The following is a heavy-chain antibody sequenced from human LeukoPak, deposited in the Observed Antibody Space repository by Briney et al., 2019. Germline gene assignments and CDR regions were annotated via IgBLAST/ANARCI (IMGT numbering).Heavy chain of an antibody. Sequence: SETLSLTCAVSGGSISSSSGNCWTWVRQPPGRGLEWIGEIYHSGSTNYNPSLKSRVTMLLDKSKNQFSLKLSSVTAADTAVYYCARNGGNSDFDYWGQGTLVTVSS. CDR3: ARNGGNSDFDY. V-gene: IGHV4-4*02. J-gene: IGHJ4*02. CDR2: IYHSGST. CDR1: GGSISSSSGNC. D-gene: IGHD4-23*01.